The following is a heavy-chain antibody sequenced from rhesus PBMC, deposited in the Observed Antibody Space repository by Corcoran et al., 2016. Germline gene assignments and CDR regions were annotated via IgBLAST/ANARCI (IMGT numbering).Heavy chain of an antibody. Sequence: QVQLQESGPGLVKPSETLSLTCAVSGGSVNSSNWWSWIRQPPGKGLEWIGYIRGSSGSTYYNPSLKSRVTISTDTSKNQFSLKLSSVTAADTAVYYCARDLGTTWGQGVLVTVSS. D-gene: IGHD1-1*01. CDR3: ARDLGTT. CDR1: GGSVNSSNW. V-gene: IGHV4-65*01. CDR2: IRGSSGST. J-gene: IGHJ4*01.